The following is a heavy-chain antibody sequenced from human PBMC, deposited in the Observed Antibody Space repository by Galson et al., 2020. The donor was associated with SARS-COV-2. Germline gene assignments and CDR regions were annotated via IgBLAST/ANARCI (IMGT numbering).Heavy chain of an antibody. CDR2: IIPILGTP. CDR1: GYTFTGYY. V-gene: IGHV1-46*01. CDR3: ARRNSANNDYQKAWFDP. D-gene: IGHD1-1*01. J-gene: IGHJ5*02. Sequence: ASVKVSCKASGYTFTGYYMHWVRQAPGQGLEWMGEIIPILGTPNYAPKFQGRVTITADISTSSVHLEISSLRSDDTAVYYCARRNSANNDYQKAWFDPWGQGARVIVSS.